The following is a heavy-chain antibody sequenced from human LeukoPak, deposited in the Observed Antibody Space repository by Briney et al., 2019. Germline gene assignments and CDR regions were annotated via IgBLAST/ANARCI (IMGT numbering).Heavy chain of an antibody. CDR3: ARGGYYYDSSGYYLGDYFDY. J-gene: IGHJ4*02. CDR1: GYTFTIYD. V-gene: IGHV1-8*01. Sequence: ASVKVSCKASGYTFTIYDINWVRQATGQGLEWMGWMNPNSGNAGNAQKFQGRVSMTRITSISTAYMELSMLRSEDTAVYYCARGGYYYDSSGYYLGDYFDYWGQGTLVTVSS. D-gene: IGHD3-22*01. CDR2: MNPNSGNA.